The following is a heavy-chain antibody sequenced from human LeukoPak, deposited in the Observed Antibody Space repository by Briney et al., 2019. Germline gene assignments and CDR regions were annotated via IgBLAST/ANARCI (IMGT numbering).Heavy chain of an antibody. J-gene: IGHJ4*02. Sequence: PSETLSLTCTDSGGSISSSNFCWGWIRQPPRKGLEWIGTFCYTGNIYYSPSLRSRVTISVDTSKNQFSLKLSSVTAADTAVYYCARAYRSQEELDYWGQGTLVTVSS. CDR3: ARAYRSQEELDY. V-gene: IGHV4-39*01. CDR2: FCYTGNI. D-gene: IGHD3-10*01. CDR1: GGSISSSNFC.